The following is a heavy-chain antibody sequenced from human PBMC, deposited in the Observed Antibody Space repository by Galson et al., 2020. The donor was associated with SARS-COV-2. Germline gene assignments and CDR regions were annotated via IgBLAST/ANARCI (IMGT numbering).Heavy chain of an antibody. J-gene: IGHJ6*02. CDR1: GFTFSSYG. V-gene: IGHV3-33*01. D-gene: IGHD3-10*01. CDR3: ARVLKGGYYGSGSYYNVPYYYYGMDV. CDR2: IWYDGSNK. Sequence: GESLKISCAASGFTFSSYGMHWVRQAPGKGLEWVAVIWYDGSNKYYADSVKGRFTISRDNSKNTLYLQMNSLRAEDTAVYYCARVLKGGYYGSGSYYNVPYYYYGMDVWGQGTTVTVSS.